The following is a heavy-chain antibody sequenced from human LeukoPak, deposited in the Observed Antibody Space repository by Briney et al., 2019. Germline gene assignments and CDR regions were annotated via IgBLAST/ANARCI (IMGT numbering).Heavy chain of an antibody. Sequence: SETLSLTCAVYGGSFSGYYWSWIRQPPGKGLEWIGEINHSGSTNYNPSLKSRVTISVDTSKNQFSLKLSSVTAADTAVYYCARQDTTIFGVVSYYFDYWGQGTLVTVS. CDR3: ARQDTTIFGVVSYYFDY. CDR2: INHSGST. D-gene: IGHD3-3*01. J-gene: IGHJ4*02. CDR1: GGSFSGYY. V-gene: IGHV4-34*01.